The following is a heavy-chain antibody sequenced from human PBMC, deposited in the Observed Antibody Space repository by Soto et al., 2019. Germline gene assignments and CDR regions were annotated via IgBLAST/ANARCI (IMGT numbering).Heavy chain of an antibody. CDR3: ISAAKHGGISDALDS. D-gene: IGHD1-26*01. CDR1: GVSVTSSSYY. Sequence: QLLLHESGPGLVKPSETLSLSCTVSGVSVTSSSYYWSWIRQSPGQGLEWLGSIFYEVTTYYNPSPKSRLTVSVQTTHSWFFLTPTSVTAADTAVYYGISAAKHGGISDALDSWGQGTLVTVSA. J-gene: IGHJ4*02. V-gene: IGHV4-39*01. CDR2: IFYEVTT.